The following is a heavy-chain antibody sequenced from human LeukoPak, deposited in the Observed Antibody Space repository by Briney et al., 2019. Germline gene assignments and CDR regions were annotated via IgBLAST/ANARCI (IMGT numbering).Heavy chain of an antibody. CDR1: GFTFSIAW. CDR2: IKSKTDGGTT. D-gene: IGHD1-14*01. V-gene: IGHV3-15*01. J-gene: IGHJ4*02. Sequence: GRSLRLSCAASGFTFSIAWLSWVRQAPGKGLEWVGRIKSKTDGGTTDYAAPVKGRFTISRDDSKNTLYLQMNSLKTEDTAVYYCTTVSKWPTPTGYWGQGTLVTVSS. CDR3: TTVSKWPTPTGY.